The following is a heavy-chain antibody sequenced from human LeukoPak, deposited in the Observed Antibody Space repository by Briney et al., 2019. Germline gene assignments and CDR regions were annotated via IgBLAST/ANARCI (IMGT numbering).Heavy chain of an antibody. CDR1: GGSFSGYY. D-gene: IGHD5-18*01. J-gene: IGHJ5*02. CDR2: INHSGST. CDR3: ARGHSYGFYVNWFDP. V-gene: IGHV4-34*01. Sequence: SETLSLTCAVYGGSFSGYYWSWIRQPPGKGLEWIGEINHSGSTNYNPSLKSRVTISVDTSKNQFSLKLSSVTAADTAVYYCARGHSYGFYVNWFDPWGQGTLVTVSS.